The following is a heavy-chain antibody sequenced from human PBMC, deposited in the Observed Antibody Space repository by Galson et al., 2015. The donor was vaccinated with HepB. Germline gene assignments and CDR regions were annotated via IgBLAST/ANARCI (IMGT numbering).Heavy chain of an antibody. CDR1: GDSVTTYF. Sequence: ETLSLTCTVSGDSVTTYFWSWIRQPPGKGLEWLGNIYNRGSTNYNPSLKSRVTISLDTSKNQFSLRLSSVTAADTAVYYCARDYLLRGSRGPNWFDPWGQGSLVTVSS. D-gene: IGHD3-10*01. CDR3: ARDYLLRGSRGPNWFDP. J-gene: IGHJ5*02. CDR2: IYNRGST. V-gene: IGHV4-59*02.